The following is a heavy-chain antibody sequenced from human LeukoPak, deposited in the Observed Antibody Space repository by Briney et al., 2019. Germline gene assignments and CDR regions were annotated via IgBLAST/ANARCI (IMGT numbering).Heavy chain of an antibody. D-gene: IGHD3-22*01. Sequence: PGKSLRLSCTASGFTFSDYGMHWVRQPPGKGLEWVAIIWYDGTNKNYADSVKGRFTISRDNSKNTLYLQMNSLRAEDTAVYYCARGVKYYENSGTILYWGLGTLVTVSS. CDR3: ARGVKYYENSGTILY. CDR1: GFTFSDYG. J-gene: IGHJ4*02. CDR2: IWYDGTNK. V-gene: IGHV3-33*01.